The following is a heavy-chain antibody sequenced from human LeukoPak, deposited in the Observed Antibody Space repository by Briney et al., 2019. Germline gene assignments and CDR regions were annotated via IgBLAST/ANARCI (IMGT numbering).Heavy chain of an antibody. CDR1: GFTFRFYA. D-gene: IGHD6-13*01. Sequence: PGGSLRLSCAGSGFTFRFYAMTWVRQAPGKGLEWVSGISGDASVSKDADSVKGRFNISRDNSKNTLYLQLNSLRVEDTAIYYCAKAYSSSLYGDAFHIWGQGTMVAVSP. V-gene: IGHV3-23*01. CDR3: AKAYSSSLYGDAFHI. CDR2: ISGDASVS. J-gene: IGHJ3*02.